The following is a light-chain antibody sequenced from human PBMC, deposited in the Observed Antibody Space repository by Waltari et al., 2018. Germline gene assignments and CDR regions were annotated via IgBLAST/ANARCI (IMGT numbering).Light chain of an antibody. CDR2: AAS. Sequence: DIQMTQSPSSVSASVGDRVTITCRASQGINNWLAWYQQNPGKAPKLLISAASSWQSGVPSRVSGSGSGTDFTLTISSLQPEDFATYYCQQANSFPLTFGGGTKVEIK. CDR1: QGINNW. CDR3: QQANSFPLT. V-gene: IGKV1-12*01. J-gene: IGKJ4*01.